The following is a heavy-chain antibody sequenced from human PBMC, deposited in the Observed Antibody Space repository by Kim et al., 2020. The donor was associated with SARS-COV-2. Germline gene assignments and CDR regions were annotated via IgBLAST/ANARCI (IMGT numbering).Heavy chain of an antibody. V-gene: IGHV4-4*02. CDR1: GGSISSSNW. J-gene: IGHJ6*02. CDR3: ARRGVLLSYDILTGYSDYYYYGMDV. CDR2: IYHSGST. Sequence: LRETLSLTCAVSGGSISSSNWWSWVRQPPGKGLEWIGEIYHSGSTNYNPSLKSRVTISVDKSKNQFSLKLSSVTAADTAVYYCARRGVLLSYDILTGYSDYYYYGMDVWGQGTTVTVSS. D-gene: IGHD3-9*01.